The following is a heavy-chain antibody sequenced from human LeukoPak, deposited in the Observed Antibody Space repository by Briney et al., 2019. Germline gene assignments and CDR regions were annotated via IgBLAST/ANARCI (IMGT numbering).Heavy chain of an antibody. CDR1: GFTFSSYS. CDR2: ITSSSSYI. J-gene: IGHJ4*02. D-gene: IGHD6-19*01. CDR3: ARKSSGWYLDY. V-gene: IGHV3-21*01. Sequence: GGSLRLSCAASGFTFSSYSMNWVRQAPGKGLEWVSSITSSSSYIYYADSVKGRFTISRDNAKNSLYLQMNSLRAEDTAVYYCARKSSGWYLDYWGQGTLVTVSS.